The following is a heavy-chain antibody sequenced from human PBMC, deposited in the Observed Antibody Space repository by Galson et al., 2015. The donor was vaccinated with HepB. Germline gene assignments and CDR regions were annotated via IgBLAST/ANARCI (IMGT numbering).Heavy chain of an antibody. CDR2: INRSGST. J-gene: IGHJ4*02. V-gene: IGHV4-34*01. CDR1: GGSFSDDY. D-gene: IGHD6-19*01. CDR3: ARGHVAGKVNY. Sequence: ETLSLTCAVYGGSFSDDYWSWIRQPPGKGLEWIGEINRSGSTNYNPSLKSRVTISVDTSKNQFSLKLNSVTAADTAVYYCARGHVAGKVNYWGQGTLVTVSS.